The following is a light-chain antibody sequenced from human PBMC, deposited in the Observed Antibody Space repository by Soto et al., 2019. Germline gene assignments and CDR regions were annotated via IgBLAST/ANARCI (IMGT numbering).Light chain of an antibody. CDR1: QDIRNY. CDR2: AAS. J-gene: IGKJ1*01. Sequence: DIQMTQSPSSLSASVGDRVTITCRASQDIRNYLNWYQQKPGKAPEVLINAASSLQSGVPSRFSGSASGTDITLTISSLQPGDFATYYCQQSYSTVWTFGQGTKVEIK. V-gene: IGKV1-39*01. CDR3: QQSYSTVWT.